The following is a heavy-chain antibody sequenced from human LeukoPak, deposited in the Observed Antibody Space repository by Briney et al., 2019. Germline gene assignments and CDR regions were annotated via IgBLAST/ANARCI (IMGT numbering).Heavy chain of an antibody. CDR2: ISTAGDT. Sequence: PGGSLRLSCAASGFTFSTYDTHWVRQATGKGLEWVSGISTAGDTYHPGSVKGRFTVSRENAKNSLYLQMNSLRAGDTAVYYCARGLPGGFDYWGQGTLVTVSS. J-gene: IGHJ4*02. V-gene: IGHV3-13*01. D-gene: IGHD3-16*01. CDR3: ARGLPGGFDY. CDR1: GFTFSTYD.